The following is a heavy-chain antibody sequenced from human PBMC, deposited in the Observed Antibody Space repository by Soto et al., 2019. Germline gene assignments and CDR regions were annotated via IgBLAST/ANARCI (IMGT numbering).Heavy chain of an antibody. Sequence: ASVKVSCKASCYTFISYGISWVRQAPGQGLEWMGWISAYNGNTNYAQKLQGRVTMTTDTSTSTAYMELRSLRSDDTAVYYCARDRWSGPYYYYGMDVWGQGTTVTVSS. J-gene: IGHJ6*02. D-gene: IGHD1-1*01. CDR3: ARDRWSGPYYYYGMDV. CDR2: ISAYNGNT. CDR1: CYTFISYG. V-gene: IGHV1-18*01.